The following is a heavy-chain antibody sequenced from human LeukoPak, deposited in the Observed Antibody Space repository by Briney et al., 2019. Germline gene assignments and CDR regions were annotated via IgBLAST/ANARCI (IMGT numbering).Heavy chain of an antibody. CDR1: GFTVSSNY. Sequence: PGGSLRLSCAASGFTVSSNYMSWVRQAPGKGLEWVSVIYSGGSTYYADSVKGRFTISRDNSKNTLYLQMNSLRAEDTAVYYCAKTTEMATFLPPDYWGQGTLVTVSS. J-gene: IGHJ4*02. V-gene: IGHV3-53*01. CDR3: AKTTEMATFLPPDY. D-gene: IGHD5-24*01. CDR2: IYSGGST.